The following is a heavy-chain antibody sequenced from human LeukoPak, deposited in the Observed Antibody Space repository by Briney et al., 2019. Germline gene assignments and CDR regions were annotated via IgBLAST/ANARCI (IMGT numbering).Heavy chain of an antibody. CDR2: IRSKAYGGTT. V-gene: IGHV3-49*03. CDR3: TRDRDYYDSSGYSLDY. CDR1: GFTFGDYA. D-gene: IGHD3-22*01. Sequence: PGGSLRLSCTASGFTFGDYAMSWFRQAPGKGLEWVGFIRSKAYGGTTEYAASVKGRFTISRDDSKSIAYLQMNSLKTEDTAVYYCTRDRDYYDSSGYSLDYWGQGTLVTASS. J-gene: IGHJ4*02.